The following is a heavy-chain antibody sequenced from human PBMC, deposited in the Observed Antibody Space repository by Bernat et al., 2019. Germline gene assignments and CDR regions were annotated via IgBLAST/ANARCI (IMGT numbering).Heavy chain of an antibody. CDR1: GGSISSSSYY. D-gene: IGHD4-23*01. CDR2: IYYSGST. V-gene: IGHV4-39*01. J-gene: IGHJ2*01. CDR3: ASTVACYWYFDL. Sequence: QLQVQESGPGLVKPSETLSLTCTVSGGSISSSSYYWGWIRQPPGKGLEWIGSIYYSGSTYYNPSLKSRVTISVDTSKNQFSLKLISVTAADTAVYYCASTVACYWYFDLWGRGTLVTVSS.